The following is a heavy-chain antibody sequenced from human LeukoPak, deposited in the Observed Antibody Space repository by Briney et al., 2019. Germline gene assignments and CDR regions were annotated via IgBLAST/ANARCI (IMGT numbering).Heavy chain of an antibody. CDR2: IRYDGSNK. J-gene: IGHJ4*02. Sequence: GGSLRLSCAASGFTFSSYGMHWVRQAPGKGLEWVAVIRYDGSNKYYADSVKGRFTISRDNSKNTLYLQMNSLRAEDTAVYYCARCRGDYYDSSGYSDYWGQGTLVTVSS. D-gene: IGHD3-22*01. V-gene: IGHV3-30*02. CDR1: GFTFSSYG. CDR3: ARCRGDYYDSSGYSDY.